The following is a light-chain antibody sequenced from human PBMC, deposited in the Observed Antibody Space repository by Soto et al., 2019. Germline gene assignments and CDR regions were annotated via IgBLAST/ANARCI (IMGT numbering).Light chain of an antibody. Sequence: QSALTQPASVSGSPGQSITISCTGTSSDVGGYNYVSCYQQHPGKAPELMIYEVSNRPSGVSNRFSGSKSGNTASLTISGLQAEDEADYYCSSYTSSSTYVFGTGTKVTAL. V-gene: IGLV2-14*01. J-gene: IGLJ1*01. CDR1: SSDVGGYNY. CDR3: SSYTSSSTYV. CDR2: EVS.